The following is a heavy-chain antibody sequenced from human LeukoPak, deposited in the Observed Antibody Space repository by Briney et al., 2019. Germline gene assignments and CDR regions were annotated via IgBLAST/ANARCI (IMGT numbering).Heavy chain of an antibody. CDR1: GGSFSGYY. D-gene: IGHD2-2*01. CDR2: INHSGST. V-gene: IGHV4-34*01. J-gene: IGHJ6*02. CDR3: ARGWIVVVPAAYYYYGMDV. Sequence: SETLSLTCAVYGGSFSGYYWSWVRQPPGKGLEWIGEINHSGSTNYNPSLKSRVTISVDTSKNQFSLKLSSVPAADTAVYYCARGWIVVVPAAYYYYGMDVWGQGTTVTVSS.